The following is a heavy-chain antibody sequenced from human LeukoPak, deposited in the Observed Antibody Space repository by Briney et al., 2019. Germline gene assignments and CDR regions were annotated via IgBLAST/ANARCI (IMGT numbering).Heavy chain of an antibody. Sequence: PGGSLRLSCAASGFTFSSYAMHWVRQAPGKGLEWVAVISYDGSNKYYADSVKGRFTISRDNSENTLYLQMNSLRAEDTAVYYCATSGSFRYWGQGTLVTVSS. CDR1: GFTFSSYA. CDR3: ATSGSFRY. CDR2: ISYDGSNK. J-gene: IGHJ4*02. V-gene: IGHV3-30-3*01. D-gene: IGHD1-26*01.